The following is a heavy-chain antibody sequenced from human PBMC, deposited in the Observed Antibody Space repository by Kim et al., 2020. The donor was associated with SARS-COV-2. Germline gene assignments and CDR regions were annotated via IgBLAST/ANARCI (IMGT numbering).Heavy chain of an antibody. V-gene: IGHV3-33*01. CDR2: IWYDGSNK. CDR3: AREGLIADYYYYYGMDV. CDR1: GFTFSSYG. J-gene: IGHJ6*02. D-gene: IGHD6-13*01. Sequence: GGSLRLSCAASGFTFSSYGMHWVRQAPGKGLEWVAVIWYDGSNKYYADSVKGRFTISRDNSKNTLYLQMNSLRAEDTAVYYCAREGLIADYYYYYGMDVWGQGTTVTVSS.